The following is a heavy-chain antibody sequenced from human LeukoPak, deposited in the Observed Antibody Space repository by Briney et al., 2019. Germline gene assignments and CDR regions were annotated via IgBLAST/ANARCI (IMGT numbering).Heavy chain of an antibody. V-gene: IGHV3-49*03. CDR2: ISGGTT. CDR3: SRGSGWLSVY. Sequence: GGSLRLSCTASGFAFGDYPMSWFRQAPGKGLEWIGFISGGTTEYAASVNGRFTISRDDSTSIAYLQMNSLTTEDTAVYYCSRGSGWLSVYWGQGTLVTVSS. CDR1: GFAFGDYP. D-gene: IGHD6-19*01. J-gene: IGHJ4*02.